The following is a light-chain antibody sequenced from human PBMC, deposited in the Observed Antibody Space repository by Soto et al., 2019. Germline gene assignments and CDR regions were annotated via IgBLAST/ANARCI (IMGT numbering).Light chain of an antibody. CDR2: EVS. CDR3: SSYTSSSTLVV. V-gene: IGLV2-14*01. Sequence: QSVLTQPASVSGSPGQSITISCTGTSSDVGGYNYVSWYQQHPGKAPKLMIYEVSNRPSGVSNRFSGSKSGNTASLTISGLQAEDEADYHCSSYTSSSTLVVFGGGIKVTVL. CDR1: SSDVGGYNY. J-gene: IGLJ2*01.